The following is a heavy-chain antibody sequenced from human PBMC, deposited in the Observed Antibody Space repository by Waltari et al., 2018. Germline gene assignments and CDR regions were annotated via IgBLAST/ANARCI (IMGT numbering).Heavy chain of an antibody. V-gene: IGHV3-23*04. D-gene: IGHD3-10*01. CDR3: AKRSASGTFYFDC. CDR1: GFTFSSYA. CDR2: ISADSYRT. Sequence: EVQLVESGGGLVQPGGSLRLSCAASGFTFSSYAMSWVRQTPGKGLEWVSSISADSYRTYYADSVKGRFTISRDNSKNTLFLQMNSLRAEDTAGYYCAKRSASGTFYFDCWGQGLLVTVSS. J-gene: IGHJ4*02.